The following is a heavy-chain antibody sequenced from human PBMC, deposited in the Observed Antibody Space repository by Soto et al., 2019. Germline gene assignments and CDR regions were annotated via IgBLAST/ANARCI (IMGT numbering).Heavy chain of an antibody. CDR3: ASSKVTTLYYYYYYGMDV. D-gene: IGHD4-17*01. J-gene: IGHJ6*02. Sequence: GASVKVSCKASGGTFSSYAISWVRQAPGQGLEWMGGIIPIFGTANYAQKFQGRVTITADESTSTAYMELSSLRSEDTAVYYCASSKVTTLYYYYYYGMDVWGQGTTVTVSS. CDR1: GGTFSSYA. V-gene: IGHV1-69*13. CDR2: IIPIFGTA.